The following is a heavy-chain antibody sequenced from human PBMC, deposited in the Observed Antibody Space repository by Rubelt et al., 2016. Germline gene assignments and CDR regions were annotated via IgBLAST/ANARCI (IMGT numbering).Heavy chain of an antibody. Sequence: EVQLVESGGGLVQPGGSLRLSCAASGFTFSSYSMNWVRQAPGKGLEWVSYISSSSSTIYYADSVKGRFTISRENAKNSLYLQMNSLRDEATAVYDCATQGYCSSTSCYGAYWGQGTLVTVSS. CDR2: ISSSSSTI. CDR3: ATQGYCSSTSCYGAY. D-gene: IGHD2-2*01. CDR1: GFTFSSYS. J-gene: IGHJ4*02. V-gene: IGHV3-48*02.